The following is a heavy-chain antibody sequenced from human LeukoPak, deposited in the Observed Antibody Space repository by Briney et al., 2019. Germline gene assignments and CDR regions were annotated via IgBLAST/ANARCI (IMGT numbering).Heavy chain of an antibody. J-gene: IGHJ4*02. Sequence: QPGGSLRLSCAASGFTFSSYAMHWVRQAPGKGLEWVAVISYDGSNKYYADSVKGRFTISRDNSKNTLYLQMNSLRAEDTAVYYCASGYDFWSGYGYWGQGTLVTVSS. V-gene: IGHV3-30-3*01. CDR3: ASGYDFWSGYGY. D-gene: IGHD3-3*01. CDR1: GFTFSSYA. CDR2: ISYDGSNK.